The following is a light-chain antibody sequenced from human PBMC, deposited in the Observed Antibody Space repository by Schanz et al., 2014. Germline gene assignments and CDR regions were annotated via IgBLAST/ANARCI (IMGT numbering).Light chain of an antibody. CDR3: QQRSIRPPT. CDR2: DAS. J-gene: IGKJ3*01. V-gene: IGKV3-11*01. Sequence: EIVLTQSPATLSLSPGERATLSCRASQSVSRYLAWYQQKPGQAPRLLIYDASNRATGIPARFSGSGSGTDFTLTISSLEPEDFAVYYCQQRSIRPPTFGPGTKVDIK. CDR1: QSVSRY.